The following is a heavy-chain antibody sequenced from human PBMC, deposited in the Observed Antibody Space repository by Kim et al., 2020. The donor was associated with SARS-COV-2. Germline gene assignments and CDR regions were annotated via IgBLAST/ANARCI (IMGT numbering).Heavy chain of an antibody. V-gene: IGHV3-23*01. Sequence: GGSLRLSCTASGFTFGSSAMTWVRQAPGKGLEWVSSLTGSGVFSYYADSVKGRFTISRDNSKNTLYLQMNSLRADDTAVYYCATKPEGFEYWGQRTLVT. J-gene: IGHJ4*02. CDR3: ATKPEGFEY. CDR2: LTGSGVFS. CDR1: GFTFGSSA.